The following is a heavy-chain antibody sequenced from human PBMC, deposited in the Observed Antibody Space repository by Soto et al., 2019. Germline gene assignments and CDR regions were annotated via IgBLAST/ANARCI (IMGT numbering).Heavy chain of an antibody. J-gene: IGHJ4*02. D-gene: IGHD3-16*01. CDR2: IYYSGST. CDR3: ARRGDGFFDY. Sequence: ASETLSLTCAVYGGSLSGYYLSLIRQPPGKGLEWIGYIYYSGSTNYKPSLKSRVTISVDTSKNQFSLKLSSVTAADTAVFYCARRGDGFFDYWGQGTLVTVSS. V-gene: IGHV4-59*01. CDR1: GGSLSGYY.